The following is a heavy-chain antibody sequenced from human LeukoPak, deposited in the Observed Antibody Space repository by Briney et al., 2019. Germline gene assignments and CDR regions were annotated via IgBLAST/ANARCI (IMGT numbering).Heavy chain of an antibody. D-gene: IGHD2-2*01. CDR1: GFTFSSYS. CDR3: ARDCSSTSCYAYYYYGMDV. Sequence: GGSLRLSCAASGFTFSSYSMNLVRQAPGKGLEWVSSISSSSSYIYYADSVKGRFTISRDNAKNSLYLQMNSLRAEDTAVYYCARDCSSTSCYAYYYYGMDVWGQGTTVTVSS. J-gene: IGHJ6*02. V-gene: IGHV3-21*01. CDR2: ISSSSSYI.